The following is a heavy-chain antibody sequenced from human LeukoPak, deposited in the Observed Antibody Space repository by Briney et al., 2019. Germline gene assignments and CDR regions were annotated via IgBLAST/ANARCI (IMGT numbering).Heavy chain of an antibody. CDR2: ITTNGDRT. Sequence: GGSLRLSCAASGFTFSNYAMHWVRQAPGKGLEYVSTITTNGDRTYYANSVKGRFTISRDNSKNTLYLQMGSLRAEDMVVYYCARDLSGSNALDYWGQGTLVTVSS. D-gene: IGHD1-26*01. CDR3: ARDLSGSNALDY. V-gene: IGHV3-64*01. J-gene: IGHJ4*02. CDR1: GFTFSNYA.